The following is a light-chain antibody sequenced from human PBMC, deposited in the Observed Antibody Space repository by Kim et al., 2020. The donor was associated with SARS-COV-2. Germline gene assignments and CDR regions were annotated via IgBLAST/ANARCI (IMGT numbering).Light chain of an antibody. CDR1: KLGDKY. V-gene: IGLV3-1*01. CDR2: QDS. Sequence: VSPGQTASITCSGDKLGDKYACWYQQKPGQSPVLVIYQDSKRPSGIPERFAGSNSGNTATLTISGTQAMDEADYYCQAWDSSTDYVFGTGTKVTVL. J-gene: IGLJ1*01. CDR3: QAWDSSTDYV.